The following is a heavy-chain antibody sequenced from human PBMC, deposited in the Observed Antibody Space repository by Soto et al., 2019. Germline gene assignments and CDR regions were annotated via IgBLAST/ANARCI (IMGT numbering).Heavy chain of an antibody. V-gene: IGHV1-8*01. Sequence: ASVKVSCKASGYTFTNYEINWLRQASGQGLEWMGWMNPGSGNTDYAHKFQGRVTMTRNISISTAYMELSRLGSDDTAIYYCARMASSGSLNWFDPWGQGTLVTVSS. J-gene: IGHJ5*02. CDR2: MNPGSGNT. CDR1: GYTFTNYE. D-gene: IGHD3-10*01. CDR3: ARMASSGSLNWFDP.